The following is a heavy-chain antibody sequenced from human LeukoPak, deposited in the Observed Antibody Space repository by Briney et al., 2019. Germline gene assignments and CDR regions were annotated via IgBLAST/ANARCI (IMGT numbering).Heavy chain of an antibody. CDR1: GFTFSSYW. D-gene: IGHD2-2*01. V-gene: IGHV3-7*01. Sequence: PGGSLRLSCAASGFTFSSYWMSWVRQAPGKGLEWVANIKQDGSEKYYVDSVKGRFTISRDNAKNSLYLQMNSLRAEDTAVYYCARDGLGYCSSTSCYFDAFDIWGQGTMVTVSS. CDR2: IKQDGSEK. CDR3: ARDGLGYCSSTSCYFDAFDI. J-gene: IGHJ3*02.